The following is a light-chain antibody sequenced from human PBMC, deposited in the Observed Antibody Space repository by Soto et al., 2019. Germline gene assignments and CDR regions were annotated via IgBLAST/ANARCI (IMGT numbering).Light chain of an antibody. Sequence: DIQLTQSPPTLSASVGDRVTITCRASQSIRYYLAWYQQMPGKAPKLLIYGASSLQSGVPSKLSGSGSGTEFTLTISSLQPDHFATYFCQHHNIYSQTFGQGTTVEIK. J-gene: IGKJ1*01. V-gene: IGKV1-5*01. CDR2: GAS. CDR1: QSIRYY. CDR3: QHHNIYSQT.